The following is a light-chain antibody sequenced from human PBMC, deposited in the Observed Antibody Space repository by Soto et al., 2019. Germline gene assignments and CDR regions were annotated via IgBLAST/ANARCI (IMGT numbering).Light chain of an antibody. Sequence: QSVLTQPPSASGTPGQRVTISCSGSSSNIGSNHVYWYQQFPGMAPKLLMYRSDQRPTGVPDRFSGSKSGTSASLAISGLRSDDEADYYCSARDDILSGVVFCGGTKVTVL. CDR2: RSD. V-gene: IGLV1-47*01. J-gene: IGLJ2*01. CDR1: SSNIGSNH. CDR3: SARDDILSGVV.